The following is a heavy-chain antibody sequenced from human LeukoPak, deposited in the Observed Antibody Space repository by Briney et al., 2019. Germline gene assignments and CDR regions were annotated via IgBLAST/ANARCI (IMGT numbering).Heavy chain of an antibody. Sequence: SETLSLTCTVSGGSISSYYWSWIRQPPGKGLEWIGYIYYSGSTNYNPSLKSRVTISVDTSKNQFSLKLSSVTAADMAVYYCARGRRARMVRYTNWFDPWGQGTLVTVSS. V-gene: IGHV4-59*12. CDR2: IYYSGST. J-gene: IGHJ5*02. D-gene: IGHD3-10*01. CDR1: GGSISSYY. CDR3: ARGRRARMVRYTNWFDP.